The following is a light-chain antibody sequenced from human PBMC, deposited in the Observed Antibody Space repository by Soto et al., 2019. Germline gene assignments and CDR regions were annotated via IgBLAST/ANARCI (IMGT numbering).Light chain of an antibody. CDR2: DAS. Sequence: EIKMTQSPSSLSASVGDRVTITCQASQNINNYLNWYRQKPGRAPKLLIYDASNSEAGAPSRLRGSGSGTDFTFTISRLQPEDIATSYCQQYENIPTFGQGTRLEI. CDR3: QQYENIPT. V-gene: IGKV1-33*01. J-gene: IGKJ5*01. CDR1: QNINNY.